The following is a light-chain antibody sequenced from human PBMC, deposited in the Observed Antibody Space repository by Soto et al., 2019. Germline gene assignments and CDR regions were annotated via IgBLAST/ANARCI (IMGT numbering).Light chain of an antibody. J-gene: IGKJ1*01. CDR3: QKYNSGPWT. V-gene: IGKV1-27*01. CDR2: AAS. Sequence: DIQMTQSPSSLSASVGDRVTITCRASQGISNYLAWYQQKPGKVPKLLIYAASTLQSGVPSRFSGSGSGTDFTLTISSLEPEDVAADYCQKYNSGPWTFGQGTKVDIK. CDR1: QGISNY.